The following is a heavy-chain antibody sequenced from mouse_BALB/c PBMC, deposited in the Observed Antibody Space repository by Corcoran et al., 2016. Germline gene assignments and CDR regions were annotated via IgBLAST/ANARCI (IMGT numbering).Heavy chain of an antibody. CDR1: GYTFPSYV. D-gene: IGHD1-1*01. J-gene: IGHJ4*01. Sequence: EVQLQQSGLELVKPGASVKLSCKASGYTFPSYVLHWVKQKPGQGLDWIGYINPYNDGTKYNEKFKGKATLTSDKSSSTAYMELSSLTSEDSAVYYCARESGSSLMDYWGQGTSVTVSS. CDR2: INPYNDGT. CDR3: ARESGSSLMDY. V-gene: IGHV1S136*01.